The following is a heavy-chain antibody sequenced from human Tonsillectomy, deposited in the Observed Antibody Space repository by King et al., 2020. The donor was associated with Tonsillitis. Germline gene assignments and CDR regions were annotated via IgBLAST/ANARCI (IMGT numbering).Heavy chain of an antibody. CDR1: GFTFSSYG. CDR3: AKVFNAMYYDFWSGYYRTSGYYYGMDV. D-gene: IGHD3-3*01. J-gene: IGHJ6*02. Sequence: VQLVESGGGVVQPGGSLRLSCAASGFTFSSYGMHWVRQAPGKGLEWVAFIRYDGSNKYYADSVKGRFTISRDNSKNTLYLQMNSLRAEDTAVYDCAKVFNAMYYDFWSGYYRTSGYYYGMDVWGQGTTVTVSS. V-gene: IGHV3-30*02. CDR2: IRYDGSNK.